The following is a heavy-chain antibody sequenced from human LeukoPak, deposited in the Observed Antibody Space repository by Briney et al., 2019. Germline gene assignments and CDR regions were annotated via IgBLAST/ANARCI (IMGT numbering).Heavy chain of an antibody. CDR1: GFTFSRYS. CDR3: ARVIRVAVDAFDI. D-gene: IGHD2-15*01. Sequence: PGGSLRLSCAASGFTFSRYSMNWVRQAPGKGLEWVSSISSSSSYIYYADSVKGRFTISRDNAKNSLYLQMNSLRAEGTAVYYCARVIRVAVDAFDIWGQGTMVTVSS. V-gene: IGHV3-21*01. CDR2: ISSSSSYI. J-gene: IGHJ3*02.